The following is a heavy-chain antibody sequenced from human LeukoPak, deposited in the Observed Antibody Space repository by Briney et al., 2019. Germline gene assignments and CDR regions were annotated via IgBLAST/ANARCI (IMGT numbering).Heavy chain of an antibody. CDR2: INPNSGGT. CDR3: ARVIVVVPAASGGFDY. V-gene: IGHV1-2*02. J-gene: IGHJ4*02. D-gene: IGHD2-2*01. CDR1: GYTFTSYA. Sequence: ASVKVSCKASGYTFTSYAMNWVRQAPGQGLEWMGWINPNSGGTNYAQKFQGRVTMTRDTSISTAYMELSRLRSDDTAVYYCARVIVVVPAASGGFDYWGQGTLVTVSS.